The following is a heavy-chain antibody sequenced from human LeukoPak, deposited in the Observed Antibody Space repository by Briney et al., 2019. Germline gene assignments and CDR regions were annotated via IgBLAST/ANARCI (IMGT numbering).Heavy chain of an antibody. CDR3: TKDFQHDGGQD. V-gene: IGHV3-30-3*01. D-gene: IGHD4-17*01. J-gene: IGHJ4*02. CDR2: ISYDGSNK. Sequence: GGSLRLSCAASGFTFSSYAMHWVRQAPGKGLEWVAVISYDGSNKYYADSVKGRFTISRDNSKNTLYLQMNSLRADDTALYYCTKDFQHDGGQDWGQGSPVTVSS. CDR1: GFTFSSYA.